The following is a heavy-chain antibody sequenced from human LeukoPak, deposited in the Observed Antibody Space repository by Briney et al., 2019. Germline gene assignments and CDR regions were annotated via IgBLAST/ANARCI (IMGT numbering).Heavy chain of an antibody. Sequence: PGGSLRLSRAASGFTFSDYYMSWIRQAPGKGLEWVSYISSSGSTIYYAASVKGRSIISRANTKNLSYMQMNSITAAATAVDFCSRSGCYSGLNWFDPWGQGTLVTVSS. D-gene: IGHD1-26*01. CDR1: GFTFSDYY. J-gene: IGHJ5*02. CDR3: SRSGCYSGLNWFDP. CDR2: ISSSGSTI. V-gene: IGHV3-11*04.